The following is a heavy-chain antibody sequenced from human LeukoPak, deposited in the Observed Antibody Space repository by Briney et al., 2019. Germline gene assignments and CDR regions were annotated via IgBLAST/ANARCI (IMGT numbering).Heavy chain of an antibody. V-gene: IGHV4-30-4*01. CDR1: GGSLSSGDYY. CDR2: IYYSGST. J-gene: IGHJ4*02. Sequence: PPQTLSLTCAVSGGSLSSGDYYWSWIRQPPWKGLEWIGYIYYSGSTYYNPSLKTRVTISVDTSKNQFSLKLSSVTAADTAVYSCARAFPFDYWGQGTLVTVSS. D-gene: IGHD2/OR15-2a*01. CDR3: ARAFPFDY.